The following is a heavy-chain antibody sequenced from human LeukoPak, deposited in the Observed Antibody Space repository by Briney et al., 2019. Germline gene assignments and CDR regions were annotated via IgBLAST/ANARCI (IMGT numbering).Heavy chain of an antibody. J-gene: IGHJ4*02. CDR1: GGSFSGYY. V-gene: IGHV4-34*01. Sequence: PSETLSLTRAVYGGSFSGYYWSWIRQPPGKGLEWIGEINHSGSTNYNPSLKSRVTISVDTSKNQFSLKLSSVTAADTAVYYCARGVGTRRHFDYWGQGTLVTVSS. CDR3: ARGVGTRRHFDY. CDR2: INHSGST. D-gene: IGHD1-1*01.